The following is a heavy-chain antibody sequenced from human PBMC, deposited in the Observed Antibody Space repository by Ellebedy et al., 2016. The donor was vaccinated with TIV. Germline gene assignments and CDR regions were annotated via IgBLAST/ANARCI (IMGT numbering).Heavy chain of an antibody. Sequence: GESLKISCAASGFTFSSYGMSWVRQAPGKGLEWVSAISGSGGSTSYADSVKGRFTISRDNSNNTLYLQMNSLRAEDTAVYDFAKVGATVVGSSSPFDYWGQGTLVTVSS. CDR3: AKVGATVVGSSSPFDY. J-gene: IGHJ4*02. CDR2: ISGSGGST. CDR1: GFTFSSYG. V-gene: IGHV3-23*01. D-gene: IGHD4-23*01.